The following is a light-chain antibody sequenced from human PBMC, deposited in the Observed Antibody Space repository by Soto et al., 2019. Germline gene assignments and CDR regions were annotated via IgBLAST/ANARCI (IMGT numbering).Light chain of an antibody. CDR3: QQRSNWPPYP. CDR1: QSVSSY. V-gene: IGKV3-11*01. CDR2: DAS. J-gene: IGKJ2*01. Sequence: EIVLTQSPATLSLSPGERATLSCRASQSVSSYLAWYQQKPGQAPRLLIYDASNRATGIPARFSGSGSGTDFTLTISSLEPEDFAVYSCQQRSNWPPYPFGQGTKVDIK.